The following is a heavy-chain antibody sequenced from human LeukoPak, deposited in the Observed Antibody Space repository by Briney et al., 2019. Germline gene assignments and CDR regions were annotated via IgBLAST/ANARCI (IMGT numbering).Heavy chain of an antibody. D-gene: IGHD6-19*01. V-gene: IGHV4-59*01. J-gene: IGHJ6*02. CDR3: ARHLIAVAGIGYYYGMDV. CDR2: IYYSGST. CDR1: GGSIISYY. Sequence: PSETLSLTCTVSGGSIISYYWSWIRQPPGKGLEWIGYIYYSGSTNYNPSLKSRVTISVDTSKNQFSLKLSSVTAADTAVYYCARHLIAVAGIGYYYGMDVWGQGTTVTVSS.